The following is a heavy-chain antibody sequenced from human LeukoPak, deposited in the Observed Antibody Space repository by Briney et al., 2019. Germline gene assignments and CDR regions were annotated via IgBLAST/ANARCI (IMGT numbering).Heavy chain of an antibody. V-gene: IGHV3-23*01. J-gene: IGHJ4*02. Sequence: GGSLRLSCAASGFTFSSYAMNWVRQAPGKGLEWVSHISGSGISTYYADSVKGRFTISRDNAKNSLYLQMNSLRAEDTALYYCARDTGWELPLRGSFDYWGQGTLVTVSS. CDR2: ISGSGIST. CDR1: GFTFSSYA. CDR3: ARDTGWELPLRGSFDY. D-gene: IGHD1-26*01.